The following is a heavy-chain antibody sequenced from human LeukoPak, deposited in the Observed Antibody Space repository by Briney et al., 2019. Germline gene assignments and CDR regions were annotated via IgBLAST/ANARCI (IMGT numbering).Heavy chain of an antibody. CDR1: GFTFSSYW. CDR3: AREGGSYYSNWFDP. J-gene: IGHJ5*02. V-gene: IGHV3-74*01. CDR2: INSDGSST. Sequence: GGSLRLSCAASGFTFSSYWMHWVRHAPGKGLVWVSRINSDGSSTSYADSVKGRFTISRDNAKNTLYLQMNSLRAEDTAVYYCAREGGSYYSNWFDPWGQGTLVTVSS. D-gene: IGHD1-26*01.